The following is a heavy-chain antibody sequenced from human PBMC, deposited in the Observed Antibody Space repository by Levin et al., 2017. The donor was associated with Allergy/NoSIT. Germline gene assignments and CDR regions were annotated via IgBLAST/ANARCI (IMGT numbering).Heavy chain of an antibody. Sequence: PSETLSLTCTVSGGSISSSSYYWGWIRQPPGKGLEWIGSIYYSGSTYYNPSLKSRVTISVDTSKNQFSLKLSSVTAADTAVYYCARHRVSIPNYDFWSGYPTYFDYWGQGTLVTVSS. CDR1: GGSISSSSYY. CDR2: IYYSGST. J-gene: IGHJ4*02. V-gene: IGHV4-39*01. D-gene: IGHD3-3*01. CDR3: ARHRVSIPNYDFWSGYPTYFDY.